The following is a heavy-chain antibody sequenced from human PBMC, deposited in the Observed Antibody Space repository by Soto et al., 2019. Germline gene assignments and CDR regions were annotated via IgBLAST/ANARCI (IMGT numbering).Heavy chain of an antibody. V-gene: IGHV3-74*01. CDR1: GFTFSSYW. CDR2: INSDGSST. CDR3: ASCTIFGVDNYMDV. D-gene: IGHD3-3*01. J-gene: IGHJ6*03. Sequence: GGSLRLSCAASGFTFSSYWMHWVRQAPGKGLVWVSRINSDGSSTSYADSVKGRFTISRDNAKNTLYLQMNSLRAEDTAVYYCASCTIFGVDNYMDVWGKGTTVTVS.